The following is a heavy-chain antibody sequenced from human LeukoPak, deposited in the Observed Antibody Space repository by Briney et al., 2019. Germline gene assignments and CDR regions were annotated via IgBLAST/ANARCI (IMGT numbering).Heavy chain of an antibody. J-gene: IGHJ4*02. V-gene: IGHV3-74*01. CDR3: TRDLTL. Sequence: GGSLRLSCAASGFTFSNYWTHWVRQAPGKGLVWVSRVNSDGTTTTYADSVKGRFTISRDNAKNTVFLQMISLRAEDTAVYYCTRDLTLWGQGTLVTVSS. D-gene: IGHD4-23*01. CDR1: GFTFSNYW. CDR2: VNSDGTTT.